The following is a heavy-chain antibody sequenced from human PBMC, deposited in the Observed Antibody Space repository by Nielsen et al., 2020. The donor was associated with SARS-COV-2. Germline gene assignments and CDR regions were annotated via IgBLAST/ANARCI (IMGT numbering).Heavy chain of an antibody. D-gene: IGHD6-13*01. CDR3: ARVNPVSDSWFDARDI. J-gene: IGHJ3*02. CDR1: GFTFSASA. CDR2: IRSKANSYAT. V-gene: IGHV3-73*01. Sequence: GGSLRLSCAASGFTFSASAMHWVRQASGKGLEWVGRIRSKANSYATAYAASVKGRFTISRDDSKNTAYLQMNSLRTEDTAVYFCARVNPVSDSWFDARDIWGQGTLVTVSS.